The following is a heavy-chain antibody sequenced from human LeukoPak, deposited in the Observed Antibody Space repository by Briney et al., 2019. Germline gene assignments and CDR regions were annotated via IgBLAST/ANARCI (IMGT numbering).Heavy chain of an antibody. CDR2: ISSSSSYI. Sequence: GGSLRLSCAASGFTFSSYSMNWVRQAPGKGLEWVSSISSSSSYIYYADSVKGRFTISRDNAKNSLYLQMSSLRAEDTAVYYCARVWGSWELPAYFDYWGQGTLVTVSS. CDR1: GFTFSSYS. D-gene: IGHD1-26*01. V-gene: IGHV3-21*01. J-gene: IGHJ4*02. CDR3: ARVWGSWELPAYFDY.